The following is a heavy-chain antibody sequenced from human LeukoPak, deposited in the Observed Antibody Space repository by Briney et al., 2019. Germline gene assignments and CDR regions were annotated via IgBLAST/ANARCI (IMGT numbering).Heavy chain of an antibody. V-gene: IGHV4-30-4*01. CDR2: IYYSGST. CDR3: ARGFDAHNAFDI. Sequence: WIGYIYYSGSTSYNPSLKSRVTISVDTSRNQFSLKLTSVTAADTAVYYCARGFDAHNAFDIWGQGTMVTVSS. J-gene: IGHJ3*02. D-gene: IGHD3-9*01.